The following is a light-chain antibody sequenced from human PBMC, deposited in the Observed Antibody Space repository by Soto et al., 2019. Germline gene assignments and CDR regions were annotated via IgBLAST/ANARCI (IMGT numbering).Light chain of an antibody. CDR1: SSNIGNNY. Sequence: QSVLTQPPSVSAAPGQKVTISCSGSSSNIGNNYVSWYQQLPGTAPKLLIYENNKRPSGIPDRFSGSKSGTSATLGITGLQTGDEADYYCGTWDSSLSGYVVGTGTRSPS. CDR3: GTWDSSLSGYV. CDR2: ENN. J-gene: IGLJ1*01. V-gene: IGLV1-51*02.